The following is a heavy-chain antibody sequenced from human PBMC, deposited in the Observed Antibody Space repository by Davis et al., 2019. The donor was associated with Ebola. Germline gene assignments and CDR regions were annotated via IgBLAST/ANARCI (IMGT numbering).Heavy chain of an antibody. D-gene: IGHD2/OR15-2a*01. CDR1: GFIFSTYV. V-gene: IGHV3-23*01. J-gene: IGHJ3*01. Sequence: GWSLRLSCSASGFIFSTYVMSWVRQAPGKGLEWVSTYGTGADTYYADSVKGRFTISRDNSKNTLYLQMNGLRVEDTAIYYCAKDNRNIWSEVWGQGTMVTVSS. CDR2: GTGADT. CDR3: AKDNRNIWSEV.